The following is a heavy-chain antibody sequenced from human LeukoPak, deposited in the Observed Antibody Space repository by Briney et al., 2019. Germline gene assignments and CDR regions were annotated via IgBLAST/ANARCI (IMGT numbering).Heavy chain of an antibody. CDR1: GYTFTSYA. CDR2: INAGNGNT. CDR3: ARDGKQDPFQGYCSGGSCYSGYYYMDV. V-gene: IGHV1-3*03. Sequence: GASVTVSCTASGYTFTSYAMHWVRQAPGQRLEWMGWINAGNGNTKYSQEFQGRVTITRDTSASTAYMELSSLRSEDMAVYYCARDGKQDPFQGYCSGGSCYSGYYYMDVWGKGTTVTVSS. J-gene: IGHJ6*03. D-gene: IGHD2-15*01.